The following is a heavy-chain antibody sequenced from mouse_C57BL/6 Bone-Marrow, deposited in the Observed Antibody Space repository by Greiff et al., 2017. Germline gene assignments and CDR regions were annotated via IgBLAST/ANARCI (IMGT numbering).Heavy chain of an antibody. CDR2: IHPNSGST. J-gene: IGHJ3*01. Sequence: VQLQQPGAELVKPGASVKLSCKASGYTFTSYWMHWVKQRPGQGLEWIGMIHPNSGSTNYNEKFKSKATLTVDKSSSTVYMQLISLASEDYAVYYCASGLRRQGGIAYWGQGTLVTVSA. D-gene: IGHD2-4*01. CDR1: GYTFTSYW. CDR3: ASGLRRQGGIAY. V-gene: IGHV1-64*01.